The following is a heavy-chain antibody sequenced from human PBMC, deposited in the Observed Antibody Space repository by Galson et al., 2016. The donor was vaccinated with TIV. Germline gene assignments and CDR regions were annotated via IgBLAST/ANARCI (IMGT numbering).Heavy chain of an antibody. CDR3: ARAVGGNWFDP. CDR2: MNPYSGNT. D-gene: IGHD3-16*01. Sequence: SVKVSCKASGYSFINHDINWVRQATGQGLEWMGWMNPYSGNTGCAQKFQGRVTMTRNTAISTAYMELNSLTSEDTAVYYCARAVGGNWFDPWGQGTLVTVSS. CDR1: GYSFINHD. J-gene: IGHJ5*02. V-gene: IGHV1-8*02.